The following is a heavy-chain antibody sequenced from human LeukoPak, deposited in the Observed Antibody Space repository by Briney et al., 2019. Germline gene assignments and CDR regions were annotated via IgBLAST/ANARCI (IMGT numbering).Heavy chain of an antibody. Sequence: GGSLRLSCAASGFTFSNYAMHWVRQAPGKGLEWVALISYDGSNKYYADSVKGRFTISRDNSKNTLYLQMNSLRAEDTALYYCARSTYYYDSSGYSTGIYYFDYWGQGTLVTVSS. J-gene: IGHJ4*02. D-gene: IGHD3-22*01. CDR3: ARSTYYYDSSGYSTGIYYFDY. CDR1: GFTFSNYA. CDR2: ISYDGSNK. V-gene: IGHV3-30*04.